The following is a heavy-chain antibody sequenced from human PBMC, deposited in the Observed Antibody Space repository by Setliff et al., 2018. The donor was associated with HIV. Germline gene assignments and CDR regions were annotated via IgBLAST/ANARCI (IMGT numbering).Heavy chain of an antibody. CDR1: GYTFSDYY. CDR2: INPNGGGT. J-gene: IGHJ6*02. V-gene: IGHV1-2*02. Sequence: ASVKVSCKASGYTFSDYYMHWVRQAPGQGLEWMGWINPNGGGTKSAQKFQGRVTMTWDTSISTYYMEVTRLKSDDTAVYYCARVRGHCTGGGCYSDYYGMDVWGQGTTVTVSS. CDR3: ARVRGHCTGGGCYSDYYGMDV. D-gene: IGHD2-8*02.